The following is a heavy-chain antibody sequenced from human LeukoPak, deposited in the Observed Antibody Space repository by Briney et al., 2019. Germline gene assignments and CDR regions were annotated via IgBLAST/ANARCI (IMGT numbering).Heavy chain of an antibody. J-gene: IGHJ4*02. V-gene: IGHV4-34*01. Sequence: SETLSLTCAVYGGSFSGYYWSWIRQPPGKGLEWIGEINHSGSTNYNPSLKSRVTISVDTSKNQFSLKLSSVTAADTAVYYCARGMTVDYWGQGTLVTVSS. CDR3: ARGMTVDY. CDR2: INHSGST. D-gene: IGHD4-17*01. CDR1: GGSFSGYY.